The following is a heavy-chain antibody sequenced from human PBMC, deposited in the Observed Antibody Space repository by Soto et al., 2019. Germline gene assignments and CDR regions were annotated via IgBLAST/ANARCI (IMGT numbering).Heavy chain of an antibody. CDR2: IDSRTTTI. J-gene: IGHJ4*02. D-gene: IGHD5-18*01. CDR3: AKVGWIQVWWDPPDY. V-gene: IGHV3-48*02. CDR1: EFTFSNYW. Sequence: PGGSLRLSCAVPEFTFSNYWMYWVRQAPGKGLEWVSYIDSRTTTIYYADSVKGRFTISRDNARNSLYLQMNSLRDEDTAVYYCAKVGWIQVWWDPPDYWGQGPLVTVS.